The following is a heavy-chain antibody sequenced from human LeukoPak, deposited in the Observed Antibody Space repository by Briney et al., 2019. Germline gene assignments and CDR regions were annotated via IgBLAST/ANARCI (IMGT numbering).Heavy chain of an antibody. V-gene: IGHV4-61*02. CDR2: IYTSGTYISGST. J-gene: IGHJ3*02. CDR3: ARDVAGYSRSFDI. D-gene: IGHD6-13*01. Sequence: SSETLSLTCPVSGASVSSPGYFWTWLRQPAGKGLEWFGRIYTSGTYISGSTDYNPSLESRVTISVDTSKNQFSLRLSSVTATDTAMYYCARDVAGYSRSFDIWGQGTMVTVSS. CDR1: GASVSSPGYF.